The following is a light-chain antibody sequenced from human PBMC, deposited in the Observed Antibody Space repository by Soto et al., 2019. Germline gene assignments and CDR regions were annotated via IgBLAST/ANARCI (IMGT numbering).Light chain of an antibody. Sequence: DIQMTQSPSTLSASVGDRVTITCRASQSISDWLAWFQQKPGKAPNVLIYDASTLESGVPSRFSGSGSGTEFTLTISSLQPEDSATYYCQQHNSSPWTFGPGTRVEIK. J-gene: IGKJ1*01. CDR2: DAS. CDR1: QSISDW. V-gene: IGKV1-5*01. CDR3: QQHNSSPWT.